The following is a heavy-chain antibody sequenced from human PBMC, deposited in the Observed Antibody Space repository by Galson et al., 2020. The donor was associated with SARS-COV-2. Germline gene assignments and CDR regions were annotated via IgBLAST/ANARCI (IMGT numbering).Heavy chain of an antibody. CDR1: GFTFSSYG. CDR3: AKDTSSSWPTWFDP. V-gene: IGHV3-23*01. Sequence: GESLKISCAASGFTFSSYGMSWVRQAPGKGLEWVSGISGSGGTTYYADSVKGRFTISRDNSKNTLYLEMNSLTGEDTAVYYCAKDTSSSWPTWFDPWGQGTLVTVSS. J-gene: IGHJ5*02. CDR2: ISGSGGTT. D-gene: IGHD6-13*01.